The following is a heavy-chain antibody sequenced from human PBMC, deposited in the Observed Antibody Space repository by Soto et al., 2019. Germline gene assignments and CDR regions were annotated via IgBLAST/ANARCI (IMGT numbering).Heavy chain of an antibody. Sequence: SQALSLTCAISVDSVSSNSAAWNWIRQSPSSGLEWQGRTYYRARLYNDYAVSVKSRITANPDTSKNQFSLHLNSVTPEDTAVYYCAGTTSLQLYYMDVWDKGTTVTVSS. CDR3: AGTTSLQLYYMDV. D-gene: IGHD1-7*01. CDR1: VDSVSSNSAA. V-gene: IGHV6-1*01. J-gene: IGHJ6*03. CDR2: TYYRARLYN.